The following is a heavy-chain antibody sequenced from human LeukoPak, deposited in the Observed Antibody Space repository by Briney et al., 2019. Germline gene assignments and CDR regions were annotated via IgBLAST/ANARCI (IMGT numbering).Heavy chain of an antibody. Sequence: SETLSLTCAVYGGSFSGYYWSWIRQPAGKGLEWIGRIYTSGSTNYNPSLKSRVTISVDTSKNQFSLKLSSVTAADTAVYYCARDVLAVAGYYYYYYMDVWGKGTTVTISS. D-gene: IGHD6-19*01. CDR3: ARDVLAVAGYYYYYYMDV. CDR2: IYTSGST. V-gene: IGHV4-4*07. J-gene: IGHJ6*03. CDR1: GGSFSGYY.